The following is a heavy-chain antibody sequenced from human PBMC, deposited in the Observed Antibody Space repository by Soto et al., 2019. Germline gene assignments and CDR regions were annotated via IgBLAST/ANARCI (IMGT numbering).Heavy chain of an antibody. D-gene: IGHD6-13*01. CDR3: ARDQTYSSSWYYYSYYGMDV. J-gene: IGHJ6*02. CDR1: GFTFSSYA. V-gene: IGHV3-30-3*01. CDR2: ISYDGSNK. Sequence: QVQLVESGGGVVQPGGSLRLSCAASGFTFSSYAMHWVRQAPGKGLEWVAVISYDGSNKYYADSVKGRFTISRDNSKNTLYLQMNSLRAEDTAVYYCARDQTYSSSWYYYSYYGMDVWGQGTTVTVSS.